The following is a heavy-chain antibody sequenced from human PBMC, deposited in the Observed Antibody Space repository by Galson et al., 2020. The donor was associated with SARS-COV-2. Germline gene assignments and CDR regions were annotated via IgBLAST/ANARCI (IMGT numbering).Heavy chain of an antibody. CDR2: IYYSGST. CDR3: ARHHPITIFGVVIIEYFDY. Sequence: SETLSLTCTVSGGSISSYYWSWIRQPPGKGLEWIGYIYYSGSTNYNPSLKSRVTISVDTSKNQFSLKLSSVTAADTAVYYCARHHPITIFGVVIIEYFDYWGQGTLVTVSS. D-gene: IGHD3-3*01. V-gene: IGHV4-59*08. J-gene: IGHJ4*02. CDR1: GGSISSYY.